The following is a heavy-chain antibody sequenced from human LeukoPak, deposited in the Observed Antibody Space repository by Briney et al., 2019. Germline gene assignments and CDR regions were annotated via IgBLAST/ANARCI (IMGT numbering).Heavy chain of an antibody. CDR2: GYYSGST. CDR1: GASTSSSY. V-gene: IGHV4-59*12. Sequence: KSSETLSLTCTVSGASTSSSYWSWIRQSPGKGLEWIGYGYYSGSTYYNPSLRSRVTISVDRSKNQFSLKLTSVTAADTGVYYCARGEGPWGLGTLVTVSS. J-gene: IGHJ5*02. CDR3: ARGEGP.